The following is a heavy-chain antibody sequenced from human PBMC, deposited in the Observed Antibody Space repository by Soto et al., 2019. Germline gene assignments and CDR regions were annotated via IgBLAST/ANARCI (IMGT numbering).Heavy chain of an antibody. V-gene: IGHV3-53*02. J-gene: IGHJ6*02. D-gene: IGHD2-15*01. Sequence: EVQLVETGGGLIQPGGSLRLSCAASGFTVSSNYMSWVRQAPGKGLEWVSVIYSGGSTYYADSVKGRFTIARDNSKNTLYLQMNSLRAEDTAVYYCARDRDRSGGSDSPYYYGMDVWGQGTTVTVSS. CDR3: ARDRDRSGGSDSPYYYGMDV. CDR2: IYSGGST. CDR1: GFTVSSNY.